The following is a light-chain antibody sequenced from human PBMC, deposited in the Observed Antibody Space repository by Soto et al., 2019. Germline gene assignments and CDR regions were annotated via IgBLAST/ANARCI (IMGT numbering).Light chain of an antibody. CDR1: GRSYNL. V-gene: IGLV2-23*01. Sequence: QSALTQPASVSGSPGQSITISCTGSGRSYNLVSWFQQSPGKAPKLIIYEDNKRPSGVSNRFSGSKSGNTASLTIPGLQPEDEADYYCCSYADSTTVVFGGGTKLTVL. CDR2: EDN. J-gene: IGLJ3*02. CDR3: CSYADSTTVV.